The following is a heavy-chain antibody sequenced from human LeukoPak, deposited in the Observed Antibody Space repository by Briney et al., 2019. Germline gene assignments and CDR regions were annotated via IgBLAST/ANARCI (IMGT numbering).Heavy chain of an antibody. CDR2: VRLSGAT. D-gene: IGHD1-26*01. CDR1: GGSIMTTNW. V-gene: IGHV4-4*02. Sequence: SETLSLTCDVSGGSIMTTNWWSWVRQPPNKGLEWIGEVRLSGATNYNPSLESRVTMSIDTSKNHLSLELTSVTAADTAMYYCTRESGAFSPFGFWGQGTLVTVSS. J-gene: IGHJ4*02. CDR3: TRESGAFSPFGF.